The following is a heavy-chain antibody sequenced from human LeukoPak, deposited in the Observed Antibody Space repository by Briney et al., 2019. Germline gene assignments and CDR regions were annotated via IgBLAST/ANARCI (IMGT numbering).Heavy chain of an antibody. CDR3: AKDELKTYGSGSYYDAFDI. J-gene: IGHJ3*02. CDR1: GFTFSSYA. V-gene: IGHV3-23*01. CDR2: ISGSGGST. D-gene: IGHD3-10*01. Sequence: GGSLRLSCAASGFTFSSYAMSWVRQAPGKGLEWVSAISGSGGSTYYADSVKGRFTISRDNSKNTLYLQMNSLRAGDTAVYYCAKDELKTYGSGSYYDAFDIWGQGTMVTVSS.